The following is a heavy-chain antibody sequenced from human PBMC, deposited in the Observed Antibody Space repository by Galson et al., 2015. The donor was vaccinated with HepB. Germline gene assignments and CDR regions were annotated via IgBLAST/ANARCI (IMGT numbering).Heavy chain of an antibody. J-gene: IGHJ4*02. D-gene: IGHD6-19*01. Sequence: SVKVSCKASGFTFTSSAVQWVRQARGQRLEWIGWIVVGSGNTNYAQKFQERVTITRDMSTSTAYMELSSLRSEDTAVYYCAADRVGGSSGWYGLWGQGTLVTVSS. CDR1: GFTFTSSA. CDR2: IVVGSGNT. V-gene: IGHV1-58*01. CDR3: AADRVGGSSGWYGL.